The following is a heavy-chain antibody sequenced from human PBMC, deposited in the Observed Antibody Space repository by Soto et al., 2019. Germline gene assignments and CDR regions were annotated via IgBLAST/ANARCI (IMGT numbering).Heavy chain of an antibody. Sequence: GGSLRLSCAASGFTLSSFFMHWVRQGPGKGLVWVSRINNDGSSTTYADSVKGRFTISRDNSKNTLYLQMNSLRTEDTAVYYCARALDFWSAYFDYWGQGSLVTVSS. J-gene: IGHJ4*02. V-gene: IGHV3-74*03. D-gene: IGHD3-3*01. CDR1: GFTLSSFF. CDR3: ARALDFWSAYFDY. CDR2: INNDGSST.